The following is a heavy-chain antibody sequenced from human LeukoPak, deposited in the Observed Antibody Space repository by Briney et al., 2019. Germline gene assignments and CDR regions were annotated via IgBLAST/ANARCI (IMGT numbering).Heavy chain of an antibody. V-gene: IGHV3-48*03. CDR2: IHGSGKTI. CDR1: GFTFSRYD. CDR3: ARKLTGTTYLVS. D-gene: IGHD1-1*01. J-gene: IGHJ4*02. Sequence: GGSLRLSCVASGFTFSRYDMNWVRQAPGKGLEWVSYIHGSGKTIYYADSVKGRFTISRDNAKNSLSLQMNSLRAEGTAVYYCARKLTGTTYLVSWGQGTLVTVSS.